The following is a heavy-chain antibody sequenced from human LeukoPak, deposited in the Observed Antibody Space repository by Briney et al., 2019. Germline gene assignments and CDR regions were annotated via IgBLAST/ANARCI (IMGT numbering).Heavy chain of an antibody. J-gene: IGHJ4*02. D-gene: IGHD4-11*01. CDR3: ARHEWVTTGKYYFDY. V-gene: IGHV4-59*08. CDR1: GGSIINYY. CDR2: ISYSGST. Sequence: PSETLSVTCTVSGGSIINYYWSWIRQPPGKGLEWIGYISYSGSTNYNPSLRSRVAISEDTSRNQFSLRLNSVTAADTAVYYCARHEWVTTGKYYFDYWGQGTLVTVSS.